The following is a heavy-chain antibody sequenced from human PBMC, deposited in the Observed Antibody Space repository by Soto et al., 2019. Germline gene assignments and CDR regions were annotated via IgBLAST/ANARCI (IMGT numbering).Heavy chain of an antibody. D-gene: IGHD2-21*02. J-gene: IGHJ4*02. V-gene: IGHV3-48*02. CDR1: GFTLTHYS. CDR3: ARDARREVTSFLNY. Sequence: PGGSLRLSCAASGFTLTHYSMNWVRQAPGKGLEWVAYISSSSNNIYYADSVKGRFTISRDNVKNSVDLQMNSLRDEDTAVYYCARDARREVTSFLNYWGPGILVTVSS. CDR2: ISSSSNNI.